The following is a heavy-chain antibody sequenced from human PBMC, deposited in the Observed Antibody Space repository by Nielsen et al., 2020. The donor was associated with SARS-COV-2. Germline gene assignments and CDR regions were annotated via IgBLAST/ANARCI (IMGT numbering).Heavy chain of an antibody. D-gene: IGHD6-6*01. J-gene: IGHJ4*02. CDR1: GGSISSYY. Sequence: SETLSLTCTVSGGSISSYYWSWIRQPPGKGLEWIGHIYYSGSTNYNPSLKSRVTISVDTSKNQFSLKLSSVTAADTAVYYCATSRRWGIAARPGSTDYWGQGTLVTVSS. CDR3: ATSRRWGIAARPGSTDY. CDR2: IYYSGST. V-gene: IGHV4-59*08.